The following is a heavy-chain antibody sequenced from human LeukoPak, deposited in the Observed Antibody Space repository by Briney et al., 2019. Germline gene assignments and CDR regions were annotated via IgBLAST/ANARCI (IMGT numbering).Heavy chain of an antibody. V-gene: IGHV1-18*01. CDR1: GYKFKAFG. CDR3: ARDRSNSDF. J-gene: IGHJ4*02. CDR2: IRADKGKT. Sequence: ASVKVSCKTSGYKFKAFGISWVRQAPGQGLEWMGWIRADKGKTDYAQKFQDRVTLTIDTSTSTAYMELRSLTSDDTATYYCARDRSNSDFWGQGTLVTVS. D-gene: IGHD4-11*01.